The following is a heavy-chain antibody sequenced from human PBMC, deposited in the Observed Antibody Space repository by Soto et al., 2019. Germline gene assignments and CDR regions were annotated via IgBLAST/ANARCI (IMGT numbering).Heavy chain of an antibody. D-gene: IGHD2-2*03. CDR1: GGTFSSYA. Sequence: SVKVSCKASGGTFSSYAISWVRQAPGQGLEWMGGIIPIFGTANYAQKFQGRVTIAADESTSTAYMELSSLRSEDTAVYYCARSATMDGDAFDIWGQGTMVTVSS. CDR3: ARSATMDGDAFDI. V-gene: IGHV1-69*13. CDR2: IIPIFGTA. J-gene: IGHJ3*02.